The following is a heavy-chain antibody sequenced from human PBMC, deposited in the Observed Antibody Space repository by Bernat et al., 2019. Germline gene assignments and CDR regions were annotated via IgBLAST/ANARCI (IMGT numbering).Heavy chain of an antibody. CDR3: AHRRISGSTTGRGAFDI. J-gene: IGHJ3*02. CDR2: IYWDDDK. Sequence: QITLKESGPTLVKPTQTLTLTCTFSGFSLSTSGVGVGWIRQPPGKALEWLALIYWDDDKCYSPSLKSRLTITKDTSKNQVVLTMTNMDPVDTATYYCAHRRISGSTTGRGAFDIWGQGTMVTVSS. D-gene: IGHD1-26*01. CDR1: GFSLSTSGVG. V-gene: IGHV2-5*02.